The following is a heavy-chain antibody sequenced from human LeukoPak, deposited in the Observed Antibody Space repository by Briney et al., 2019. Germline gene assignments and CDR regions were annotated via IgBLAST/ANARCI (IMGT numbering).Heavy chain of an antibody. Sequence: SETLSLTCTVSGGSISSSSYYWSWIRQPPGKGLEWIGYIYYSGSTNYNPSLKSRVTISVDTSKNQFSLKLSSVTAADTAVYYCARRSGGSFDYWGQGTLVTVSS. J-gene: IGHJ4*02. CDR1: GGSISSSSYY. CDR3: ARRSGGSFDY. CDR2: IYYSGST. V-gene: IGHV4-61*01. D-gene: IGHD2-15*01.